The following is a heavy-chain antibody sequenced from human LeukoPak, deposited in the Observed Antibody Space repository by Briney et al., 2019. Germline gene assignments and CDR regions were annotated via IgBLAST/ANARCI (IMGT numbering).Heavy chain of an antibody. CDR2: ISGSGAST. CDR1: GFTFSSYA. V-gene: IGHV3-23*01. D-gene: IGHD1-26*01. CDR3: ANPKRILGAPLYY. J-gene: IGHJ4*02. Sequence: PGGSLRLSCAASGFTFSSYAMSWVRQAPGEGLEWVSTISGSGASTYYADSVKGRFTVSRDNSKNTLYLRMNSLRAEDTAVYYCANPKRILGAPLYYWGQGTLVTVSS.